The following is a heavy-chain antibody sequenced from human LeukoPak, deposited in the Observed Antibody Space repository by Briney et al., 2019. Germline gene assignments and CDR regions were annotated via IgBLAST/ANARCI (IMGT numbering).Heavy chain of an antibody. V-gene: IGHV4-59*01. J-gene: IGHJ3*02. CDR1: GGSISSYY. CDR3: ARGTMMDAFDI. Sequence: SETLSLTCAVSGGSISSYYWSWLRQPPGKGLEWIGYIYYSGSTNYNPSLKSRVTISVDTSKNQFSLKLSSVTAADTAVYYCARGTMMDAFDIWGQGTMVTVSS. D-gene: IGHD3-22*01. CDR2: IYYSGST.